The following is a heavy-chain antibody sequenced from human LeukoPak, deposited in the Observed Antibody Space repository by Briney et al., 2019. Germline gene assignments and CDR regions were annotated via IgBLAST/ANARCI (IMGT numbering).Heavy chain of an antibody. V-gene: IGHV4-30-4*01. J-gene: IGHJ5*02. Sequence: SQTLSLTCTVSGRSISSGDYYWSWIRQPPGTGLEWIGYIFYSGSTYNNPSLKSRVNISIDTSKNQFSLNLSSVTVADTAVYYCAGYGSGSYYVNWFDPWGQGTLVIVSS. CDR3: AGYGSGSYYVNWFDP. CDR1: GRSISSGDYY. CDR2: IFYSGST. D-gene: IGHD3-10*01.